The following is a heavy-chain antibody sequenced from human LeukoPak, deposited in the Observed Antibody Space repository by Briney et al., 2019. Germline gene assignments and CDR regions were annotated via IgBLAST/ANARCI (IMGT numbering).Heavy chain of an antibody. CDR3: ARMILLLGDVLTVPPRGFDY. CDR2: ISVYNGNT. Sequence: ASVKVSCKASGYIFTTYGISWVRQAPGQGLEWLGRISVYNGNTNYAQKLQGRVTMTTDTSTSTAYTELRSLRSDDTAVYYCARMILLLGDVLTVPPRGFDYWGQGTLVTVSS. D-gene: IGHD3-9*01. V-gene: IGHV1-18*01. J-gene: IGHJ4*02. CDR1: GYIFTTYG.